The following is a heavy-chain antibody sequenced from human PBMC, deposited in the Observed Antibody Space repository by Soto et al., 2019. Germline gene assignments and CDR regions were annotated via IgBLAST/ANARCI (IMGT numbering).Heavy chain of an antibody. CDR3: GRGVDYYDTSGQYA. CDR2: IKCDGSNK. CDR1: GFTFSSYG. Sequence: GGSLRLSCAASGFTFSSYGMHWVRQAPGKGLVWVAGIKCDGSNKTYADSVKGRFTISRDNAKNTLYLQMNSLRAEDTALYYCGRGVDYYDTSGQYAWGQGTLVTVSS. J-gene: IGHJ5*02. V-gene: IGHV3-74*01. D-gene: IGHD3-22*01.